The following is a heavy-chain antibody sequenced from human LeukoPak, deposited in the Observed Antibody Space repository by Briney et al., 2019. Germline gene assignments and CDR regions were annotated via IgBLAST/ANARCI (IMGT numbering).Heavy chain of an antibody. Sequence: PSETLSLTCAVYGGSFSGYYWNWIRQPPGKGLEWIGEINHSGSTNNNPSLKSRVTISLDTSKNHFSLRLSSVAAADTAVYYCARTQVTTHYMDVWGKGTTVTVSS. CDR1: GGSFSGYY. D-gene: IGHD4-17*01. V-gene: IGHV4-34*01. CDR3: ARTQVTTHYMDV. CDR2: INHSGST. J-gene: IGHJ6*03.